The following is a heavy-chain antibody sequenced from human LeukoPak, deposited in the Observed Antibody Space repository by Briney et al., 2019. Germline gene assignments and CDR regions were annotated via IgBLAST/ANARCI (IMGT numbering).Heavy chain of an antibody. V-gene: IGHV4-34*01. D-gene: IGHD2-2*01. CDR2: INHSGST. J-gene: IGHJ3*02. CDR1: GGSFSGYY. CDR3: ARGRRGWDIVVVPAAMGAFDI. Sequence: SETLSLTCAVYGGSFSGYYWSWIRQPPGKGLEWIGEINHSGSTNYNPSLKSRVTISVDTSKNQFSLKLSSVTAADTAVYYCARGRRGWDIVVVPAAMGAFDIWGQGTMVTVSS.